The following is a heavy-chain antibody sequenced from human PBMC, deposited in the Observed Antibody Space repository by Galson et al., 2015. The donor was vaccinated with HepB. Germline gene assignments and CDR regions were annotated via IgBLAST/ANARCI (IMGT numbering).Heavy chain of an antibody. Sequence: SLRLSCAASGFTFSSYSMNWVRQAPGKGLEWVSSISSSSSYIYYADSVKGLFTISRDNAKNSLYLQMNSLRAEDTAVYYCARDGHIVVVPAAIEAYYYYGMDVWGQGTTVTVSS. CDR2: ISSSSSYI. CDR1: GFTFSSYS. CDR3: ARDGHIVVVPAAIEAYYYYGMDV. D-gene: IGHD2-2*01. V-gene: IGHV3-21*01. J-gene: IGHJ6*02.